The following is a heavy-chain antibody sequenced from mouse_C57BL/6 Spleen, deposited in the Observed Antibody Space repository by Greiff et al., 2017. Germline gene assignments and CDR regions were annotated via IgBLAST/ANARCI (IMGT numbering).Heavy chain of an antibody. V-gene: IGHV5-9-1*02. Sequence: EVKLMESGEGLVKPGGSLKLSCAASGFTFSSYAMSWVRQTPEKRLEWVAYISSGGDYIYYADTVKGRFTISRDNARNTLYLQMSSMKSEDTAMYYCTLDYYAMDYWGQGTSVTVSS. CDR2: ISSGGDYI. CDR3: TLDYYAMDY. J-gene: IGHJ4*01. CDR1: GFTFSSYA.